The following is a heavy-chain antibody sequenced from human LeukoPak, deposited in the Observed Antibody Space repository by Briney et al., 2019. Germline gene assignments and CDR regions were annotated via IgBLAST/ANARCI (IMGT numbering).Heavy chain of an antibody. CDR2: IRYDGSNK. CDR1: GFTFSSYG. CDR3: AKDRSQSGGWNYGAPFDY. Sequence: GGSLRLSCAASGFTFSSYGMHWVRQAPGKGLEWVAFIRYDGSNKYYADSVKGRFTISRDNSKNTLYLQMNSLRAEDTAVYYCAKDRSQSGGWNYGAPFDYWGQGTLVTVSS. D-gene: IGHD1-7*01. V-gene: IGHV3-30*02. J-gene: IGHJ4*02.